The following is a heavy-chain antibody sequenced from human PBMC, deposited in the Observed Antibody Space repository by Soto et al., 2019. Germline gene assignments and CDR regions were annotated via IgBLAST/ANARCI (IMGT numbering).Heavy chain of an antibody. J-gene: IGHJ4*02. D-gene: IGHD5-12*01. Sequence: SETLSLTCTVSGGSISSYYWSWIRQPPGKGLEWIGYIYYSGSTNYNPSLKSRVTISVDTSKNQFSLKLSSVTAADTAVYYCARLVGDGYNYVLDYWGQGTLVTVSS. V-gene: IGHV4-59*08. CDR2: IYYSGST. CDR1: GGSISSYY. CDR3: ARLVGDGYNYVLDY.